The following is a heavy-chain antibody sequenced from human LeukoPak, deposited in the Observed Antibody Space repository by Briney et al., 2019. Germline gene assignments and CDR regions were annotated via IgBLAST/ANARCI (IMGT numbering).Heavy chain of an antibody. J-gene: IGHJ4*02. CDR1: GFTFGSYS. CDR2: ISSGSGTI. CDR3: ASHYGSGSYSHY. D-gene: IGHD3-10*01. V-gene: IGHV3-48*01. Sequence: GGSLRLSCAASGFTFGSYSMNWVRQAPGKGLEWVSYISSGSGTIYYADSVKGRFTISRDNAKNSLNLQMNSLRAEDTAVYYCASHYGSGSYSHYWGQGTLVTVSS.